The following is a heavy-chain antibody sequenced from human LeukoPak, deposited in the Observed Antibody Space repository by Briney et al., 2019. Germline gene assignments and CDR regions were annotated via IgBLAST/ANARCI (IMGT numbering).Heavy chain of an antibody. D-gene: IGHD6-19*01. CDR1: GGSISSYY. J-gene: IGHJ3*02. Sequence: SETLSLTCTVSGGSISSYYWSWIRRPPGKGLEWIGYIYYSGSTNYNPSLKSRVTISVDTSKNQFSLKLSSVTAADTAVYYCARSYIAVADDAFDIWGQGTMVTVSS. V-gene: IGHV4-59*01. CDR2: IYYSGST. CDR3: ARSYIAVADDAFDI.